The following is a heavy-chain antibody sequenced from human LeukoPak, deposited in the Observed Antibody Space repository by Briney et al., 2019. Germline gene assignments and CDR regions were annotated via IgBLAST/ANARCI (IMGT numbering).Heavy chain of an antibody. CDR3: GRRRWYYCESSGSHADY. Sequence: SETMSLTCAVDGGSFSGYYWSWIRQPPGKGLEWIGEINHSGSTNFNPSLKSRVTIPVNTPKNQSSLNLDSVTPTDTAGFYCGRRRWYYCESSGSHADYWGQGTLVTVSS. CDR1: GGSFSGYY. V-gene: IGHV4-34*01. D-gene: IGHD3-22*01. J-gene: IGHJ4*02. CDR2: INHSGST.